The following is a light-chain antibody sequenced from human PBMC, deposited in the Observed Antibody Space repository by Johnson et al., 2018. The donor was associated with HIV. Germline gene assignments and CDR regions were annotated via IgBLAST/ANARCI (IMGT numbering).Light chain of an antibody. CDR2: DND. Sequence: QSVLTQSPSVSAAPGQKVTISCSGNNSNIGNNYVSWYQHLPGTAPKLLIYDNDQRPSGIPDRFSGSKSGTSATLDITGLQTGDGADYYCGTWDSSLSAYVFGTGTKVTVL. J-gene: IGLJ1*01. V-gene: IGLV1-51*01. CDR3: GTWDSSLSAYV. CDR1: NSNIGNNY.